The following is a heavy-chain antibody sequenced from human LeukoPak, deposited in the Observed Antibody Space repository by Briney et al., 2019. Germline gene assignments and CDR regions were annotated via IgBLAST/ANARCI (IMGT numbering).Heavy chain of an antibody. CDR1: GGSISSYY. J-gene: IGHJ5*02. CDR3: SREHYAYYDFWSGYNNWFDP. CDR2: IYTSGST. D-gene: IGHD3-3*01. Sequence: SETLSLTCTVSGGSISSYYWSWIRQPAGKGLEWIGRIYTSGSTIYNPSLKSRVTISVDTSKNQFSLKLSSVTAADTAVYYCSREHYAYYDFWSGYNNWFDPWGQGTLVTVSS. V-gene: IGHV4-4*07.